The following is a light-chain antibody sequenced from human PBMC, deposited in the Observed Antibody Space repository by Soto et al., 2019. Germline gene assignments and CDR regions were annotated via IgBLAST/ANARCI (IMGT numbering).Light chain of an antibody. V-gene: IGKV3-20*01. CDR1: QSVSSSY. Sequence: EIVLTQSPGTLSLSPGERATLSCRASQSVSSSYLAWYQQKPGQAPRLLIYGASSRATGIPDRFSGSGSGTDFTLTISSLEPEDFAVYYCHQYGSSPTFGQGTKVEIK. J-gene: IGKJ1*01. CDR2: GAS. CDR3: HQYGSSPT.